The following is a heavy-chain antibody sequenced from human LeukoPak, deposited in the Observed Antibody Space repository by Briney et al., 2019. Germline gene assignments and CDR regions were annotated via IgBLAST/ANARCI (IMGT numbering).Heavy chain of an antibody. V-gene: IGHV3-33*01. CDR2: IYYDGSNK. D-gene: IGHD3-10*02. J-gene: IGHJ4*02. CDR3: ARDMFGAPSQYYFDY. Sequence: GGSLRLSCAASGFAFSSYGIHWVRQAPGRGLEWMALIYYDGSNKYYADSVKGRFTISRDNSKNTLYLQMSSLRAEDTAVYYCARDMFGAPSQYYFDYWGQGALVTVSS. CDR1: GFAFSSYG.